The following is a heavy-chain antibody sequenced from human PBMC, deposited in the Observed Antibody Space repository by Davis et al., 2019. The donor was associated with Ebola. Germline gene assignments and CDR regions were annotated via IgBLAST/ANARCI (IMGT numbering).Heavy chain of an antibody. CDR1: GDSISSSNW. D-gene: IGHD5-18*01. V-gene: IGHV4-4*02. Sequence: MPSETLSLTCAVSGDSISSSNWWSWVRQPPGKGLEWIGEINHSGSTNYNPSLKSRVTISVDTSKNQFSLKLSSVTAADKAVYYCARDSGYSWGIDYWGQGTLVTVSS. J-gene: IGHJ4*02. CDR2: INHSGST. CDR3: ARDSGYSWGIDY.